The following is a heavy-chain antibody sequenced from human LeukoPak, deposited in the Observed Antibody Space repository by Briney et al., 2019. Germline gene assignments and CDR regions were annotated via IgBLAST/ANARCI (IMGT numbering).Heavy chain of an antibody. D-gene: IGHD3-9*01. CDR3: ARDQEGRYYDILTGYFLSGGLDY. J-gene: IGHJ4*02. V-gene: IGHV3-33*01. Sequence: PGGSLRLSCAASGFTFSSYGMHWVRQAPGKGLEWVAVIWYDGSNKYYADSVKGRFTISRDNSKNTLYLQMNSLRAEDTAVYYCARDQEGRYYDILTGYFLSGGLDYWGQGTLVTVSS. CDR1: GFTFSSYG. CDR2: IWYDGSNK.